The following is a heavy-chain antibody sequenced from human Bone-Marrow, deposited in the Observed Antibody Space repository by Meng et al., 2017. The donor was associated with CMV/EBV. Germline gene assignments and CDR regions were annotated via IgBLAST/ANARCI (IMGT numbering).Heavy chain of an antibody. J-gene: IGHJ4*02. CDR3: ARDRVHCSSTSCRRYYFDY. Sequence: GESLKISCAASGFTFSSYSMNWVRQAPGKGLEWVSYISSSGSTIYYADSVKGRFTISRDNAKNSLYLQMNSLRAEDTAVYYCARDRVHCSSTSCRRYYFDYWGQGTLVSVSS. V-gene: IGHV3-48*04. D-gene: IGHD2-2*01. CDR2: ISSSGSTI. CDR1: GFTFSSYS.